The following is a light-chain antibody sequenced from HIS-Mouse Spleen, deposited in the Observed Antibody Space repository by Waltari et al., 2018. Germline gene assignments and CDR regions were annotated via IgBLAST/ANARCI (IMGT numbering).Light chain of an antibody. CDR1: ALPKKY. J-gene: IGLJ2*01. Sequence: SSELTQPPSVSASPGQPARITCSGDALPKKYAYWYQQKSGQAPVLVIYEDSRRPTGIPERFSGSSSGTMATLTISGAQVEDEADYYCYSTDSSGNHRVFGGGTKLTVL. V-gene: IGLV3-10*01. CDR3: YSTDSSGNHRV. CDR2: EDS.